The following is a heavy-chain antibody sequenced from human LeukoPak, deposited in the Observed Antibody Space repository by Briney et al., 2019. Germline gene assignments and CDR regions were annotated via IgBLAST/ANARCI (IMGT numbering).Heavy chain of an antibody. CDR2: ISGSGGST. Sequence: GASLRLSCAASGFTFSSYAMSWVRQIPGKGLEWVSAISGSGGSTYYADSVKGRFTISRDNSKNTLYLQMNSLRAEDTAVYYCAKDAHSSGWYKLEYRYFDYWGQGTLVTVSS. D-gene: IGHD6-19*01. CDR1: GFTFSSYA. J-gene: IGHJ4*02. V-gene: IGHV3-23*01. CDR3: AKDAHSSGWYKLEYRYFDY.